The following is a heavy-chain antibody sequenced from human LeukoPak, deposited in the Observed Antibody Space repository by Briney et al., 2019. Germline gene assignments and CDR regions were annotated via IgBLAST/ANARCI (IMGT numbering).Heavy chain of an antibody. Sequence: GGSLRLSCAASGFTFSNYWMHWVRQVPGKGLVWVSRINVDGSVKSYADSVKGRFTISRDNAKNTVSLQMNSLRAEDTAVYYCVRDLILVDSPGDDFDYWGQGALVTVSS. J-gene: IGHJ4*02. V-gene: IGHV3-74*01. CDR2: INVDGSVK. CDR3: VRDLILVDSPGDDFDY. D-gene: IGHD2-15*01. CDR1: GFTFSNYW.